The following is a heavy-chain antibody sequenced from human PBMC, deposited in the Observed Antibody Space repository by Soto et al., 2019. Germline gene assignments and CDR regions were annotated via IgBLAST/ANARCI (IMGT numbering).Heavy chain of an antibody. V-gene: IGHV4-59*01. J-gene: IGHJ4*02. D-gene: IGHD1-26*01. Sequence: QVQLQESGPGLVKPSETLSVTCTVSGGSIGNYYWHWIRQPPGKGLEWIGFVYYSWAANYNPSLKSRVSISVDTSKTQFSLNLNSVPAADTAVYYCARGGIVGTLTRKRDFASWGRGTLFTVSS. CDR1: GGSIGNYY. CDR3: ARGGIVGTLTRKRDFAS. CDR2: VYYSWAA.